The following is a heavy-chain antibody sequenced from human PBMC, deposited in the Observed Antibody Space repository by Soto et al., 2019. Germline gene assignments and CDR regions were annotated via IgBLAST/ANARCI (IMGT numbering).Heavy chain of an antibody. J-gene: IGHJ4*02. CDR3: ASMVFVVWY. CDR2: INHSGST. D-gene: IGHD2-2*01. Sequence: PSETLSLTCAVYGGSFSGYYWSWIRQPPGKGLEWIGEINHSGSTNYNPSLKSRVTISVDTSKNQFSLKLSSVTAADTAVYYCASMVFVVWYWGQGTPVTVSS. CDR1: GGSFSGYY. V-gene: IGHV4-34*01.